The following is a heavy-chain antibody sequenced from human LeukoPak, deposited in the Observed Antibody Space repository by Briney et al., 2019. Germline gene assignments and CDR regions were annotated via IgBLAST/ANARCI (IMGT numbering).Heavy chain of an antibody. V-gene: IGHV3-23*01. CDR3: AESYGGNSYYYFDY. CDR1: GFTFSSYA. J-gene: IGHJ4*02. CDR2: ISGSGGST. Sequence: GGSLRLSCAASGFTFSSYAMSWVRQAPGKGLEWVSAISGSGGSTYYADSVKGRFTISRDNAKNSLYLQMNSLRAEDTALYYCAESYGGNSYYYFDYWGQGTLVTVSS. D-gene: IGHD4-23*01.